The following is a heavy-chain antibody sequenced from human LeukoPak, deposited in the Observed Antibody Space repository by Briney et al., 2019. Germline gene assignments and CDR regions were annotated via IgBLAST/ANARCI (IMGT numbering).Heavy chain of an antibody. Sequence: SETLSLTCTVSGGSISNGSYYWGWIRQPPGKGLEWIGSIYYSGSTYYNPSLKSRVTISVDTSKNQFSLKLSSVTAADTAVYYCASTLTGYSSGWVDYWGQGTLVTVSS. CDR2: IYYSGST. CDR1: GGSISNGSYY. D-gene: IGHD6-19*01. J-gene: IGHJ4*02. V-gene: IGHV4-39*01. CDR3: ASTLTGYSSGWVDY.